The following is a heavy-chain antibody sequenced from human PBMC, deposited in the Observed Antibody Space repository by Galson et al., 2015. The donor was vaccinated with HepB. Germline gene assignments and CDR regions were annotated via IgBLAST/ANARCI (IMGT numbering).Heavy chain of an antibody. V-gene: IGHV5-51*01. J-gene: IGHJ4*02. CDR1: GYSFTSYW. CDR3: AREGSRDGYNQVVGY. CDR2: IYPGDSDT. D-gene: IGHD5-24*01. Sequence: QSGAEVKKPGESLKISCKGSGYSFTSYWIGWVRQMPGKGLEWMGIIYPGDSDTRYSPSFQGQVTISADKSISTAYLQWSSLKASDTALYYCAREGSRDGYNQVVGYWGQGTLVTVSS.